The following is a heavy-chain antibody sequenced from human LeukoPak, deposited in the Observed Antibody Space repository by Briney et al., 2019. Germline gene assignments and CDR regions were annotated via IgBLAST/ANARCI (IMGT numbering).Heavy chain of an antibody. CDR3: AKSGYDFWSGYYFSGDY. CDR1: GFTFSSYA. D-gene: IGHD3-3*01. Sequence: GGSLRLSCAASGFTFSSYAMSWVRQAPGKGLEWVSAISGGGGSTYYADSVKGRFTISRDNSKNTLYLQMYSLRAEDTAVYYCAKSGYDFWSGYYFSGDYWGQGTLVTVSS. CDR2: ISGGGGST. V-gene: IGHV3-23*01. J-gene: IGHJ4*02.